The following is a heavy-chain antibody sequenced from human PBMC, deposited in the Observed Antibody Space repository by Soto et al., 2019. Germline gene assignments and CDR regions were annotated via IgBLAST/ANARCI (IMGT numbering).Heavy chain of an antibody. CDR1: GFTFSGSA. V-gene: IGHV3-73*01. J-gene: IGHJ4*02. CDR2: IRSKANSYAT. Sequence: EVQLVESGGGLVQPGGSLKLSCVASGFTFSGSAMHWVRQASVKGLEWVGRIRSKANSYATAYAASVKGRFTISRDDSKNTSYLQMNNLKTEDTAVYYCTRLAVTTVGWGQGTLVTVSS. CDR3: TRLAVTTVG. D-gene: IGHD4-17*01.